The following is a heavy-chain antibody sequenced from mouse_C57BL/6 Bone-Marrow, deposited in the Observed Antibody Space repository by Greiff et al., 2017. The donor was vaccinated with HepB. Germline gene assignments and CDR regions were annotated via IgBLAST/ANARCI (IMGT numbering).Heavy chain of an antibody. Sequence: EVQRVESGEGLVKPGGSLKLSCAASGFTFSSYAMSWVRQTPEKRLEWVAYISSGGDYIYYADTVKGRFTISRDNARNTLYLQMSSLKSEDTAMYYCTREGLHYYGSSYRWYFDVWGTGTTVTVSS. CDR3: TREGLHYYGSSYRWYFDV. V-gene: IGHV5-9-1*02. CDR1: GFTFSSYA. J-gene: IGHJ1*03. D-gene: IGHD1-1*01. CDR2: ISSGGDYI.